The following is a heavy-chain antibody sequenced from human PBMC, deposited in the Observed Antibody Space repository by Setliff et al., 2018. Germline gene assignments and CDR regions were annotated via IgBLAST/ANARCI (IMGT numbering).Heavy chain of an antibody. CDR3: ARMSGFQYIDV. CDR1: GASVRSHY. CDR2: IYTSWST. V-gene: IGHV4-4*07. J-gene: IGHJ6*03. D-gene: IGHD3-3*01. Sequence: SETLSLTCTVSGASVRSHYWSWIRQPAGKELEWIGQIYTSWSTNYNPSLKSRVTISLDTSKNQFSLSLTSVTAEDTAVYYCARMSGFQYIDVWDKGTTVTVSS.